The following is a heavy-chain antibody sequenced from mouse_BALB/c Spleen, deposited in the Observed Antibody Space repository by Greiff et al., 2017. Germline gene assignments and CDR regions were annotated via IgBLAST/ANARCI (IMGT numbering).Heavy chain of an antibody. CDR1: GFTFSSYA. D-gene: IGHD2-3*01. J-gene: IGHJ3*01. CDR2: ISSGGST. CDR3: ARGDGYYEAWFAY. Sequence: EVQLVESGGGLVKPGGSLKLSCAASGFTFSSYAMSWVRQTPEKRLEWVASISSGGSTYYPDSVKGRFTISRDNARNILYLQMSSLRSEDTAMYYCARGDGYYEAWFAYWGQGTLVTVAA. V-gene: IGHV5-6-5*01.